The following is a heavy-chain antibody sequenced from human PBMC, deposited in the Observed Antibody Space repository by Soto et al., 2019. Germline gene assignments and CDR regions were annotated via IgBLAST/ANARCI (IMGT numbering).Heavy chain of an antibody. CDR3: AKVLGYCSSTSCNVVYYYYYGMDV. D-gene: IGHD2-2*01. V-gene: IGHV3-30*18. CDR1: GFTFSSYG. J-gene: IGHJ6*02. CDR2: ISYDGSNK. Sequence: GGSLRLSCAASGFTFSSYGMHWVRQAPGKGLEWVAVISYDGSNKYYADSVKGRFTISRDNSKNTLYLQMNSLRAEDTAVYYCAKVLGYCSSTSCNVVYYYYYGMDVWGQGTTVTVSS.